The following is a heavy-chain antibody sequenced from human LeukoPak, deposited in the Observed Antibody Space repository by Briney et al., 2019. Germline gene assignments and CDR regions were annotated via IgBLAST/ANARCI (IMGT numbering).Heavy chain of an antibody. CDR2: ISGSGGST. J-gene: IGHJ4*02. Sequence: SGGSLRLSCAASGFTFSSYAMSWVRQAPGQGLEWVSAISGSGGSTYYGDSVKGRFTISRDNSKNTLYLQTNSLRAEDTAVYYCAKDPFDYSTRDYWGQGTLVTVSS. CDR3: AKDPFDYSTRDY. CDR1: GFTFSSYA. D-gene: IGHD6-13*01. V-gene: IGHV3-23*01.